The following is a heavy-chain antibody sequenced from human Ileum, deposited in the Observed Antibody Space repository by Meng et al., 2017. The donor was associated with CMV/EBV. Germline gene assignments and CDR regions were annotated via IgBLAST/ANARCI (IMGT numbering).Heavy chain of an antibody. J-gene: IGHJ6*02. D-gene: IGHD5-12*01. CDR1: GFYW. CDR3: ARDSPPQIYGAAVY. V-gene: IGHV3-7*01. Sequence: GGSLRLSCAASGFYWMTWVRQAPGKGLEWVATIKEDGSEKYYVDSVKGRFTISRDNAKNSVFLQMNSLRAEDTALYYCARDSPPQIYGAAVYWGQGTTVTVSS. CDR2: IKEDGSEK.